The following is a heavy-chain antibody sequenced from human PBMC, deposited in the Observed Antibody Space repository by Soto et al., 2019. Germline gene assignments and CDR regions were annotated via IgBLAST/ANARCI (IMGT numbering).Heavy chain of an antibody. J-gene: IGHJ4*02. CDR1: GGSISSGDYY. D-gene: IGHD4-17*01. CDR2: IYYSGST. Sequence: SETLSLTCTVSGGSISSGDYYWSWIRQPPGKGLEWIGYIYYSGSTYYNPSLKSRVTISVDTSKNQFSLKLSSVTAADTAVYYRARGYGDETAFDFWGQGTLVTVSS. CDR3: ARGYGDETAFDF. V-gene: IGHV4-30-4*01.